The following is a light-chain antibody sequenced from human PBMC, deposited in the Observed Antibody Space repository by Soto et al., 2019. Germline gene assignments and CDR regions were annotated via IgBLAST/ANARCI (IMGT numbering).Light chain of an antibody. CDR3: QQYNSYPLT. CDR1: QSISSW. CDR2: DAS. Sequence: DIQLTQSPSTLSASVGDRVTITCRASQSISSWLAWYQQKPGKAPKLLIYDASSLESGVPSRFSGSGSGTEFTLTISRLQPDDFAAYYCQQYNSYPLTFGGGTKGDIK. J-gene: IGKJ4*02. V-gene: IGKV1-5*01.